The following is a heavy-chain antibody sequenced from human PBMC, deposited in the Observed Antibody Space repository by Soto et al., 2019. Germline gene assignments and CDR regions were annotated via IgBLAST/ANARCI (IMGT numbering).Heavy chain of an antibody. Sequence: SLRLSCAVSSFTFSSYGMNWVRQAPGKGLEWVSGISWNSGSIGYADSVKGRFTISRDNAKNSLYPQMNSLRAEDTALYYCAKGVTMVRARFDYWGQGTLVTVSS. CDR1: SFTFSSYG. CDR3: AKGVTMVRARFDY. CDR2: ISWNSGSI. V-gene: IGHV3-9*01. J-gene: IGHJ4*02. D-gene: IGHD3-10*01.